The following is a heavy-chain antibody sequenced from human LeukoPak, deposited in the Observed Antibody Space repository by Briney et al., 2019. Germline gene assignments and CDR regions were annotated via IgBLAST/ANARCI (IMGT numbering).Heavy chain of an antibody. J-gene: IGHJ4*02. D-gene: IGHD6-19*01. CDR3: ARLGYSSGWSHFDY. CDR2: INHSGST. V-gene: IGHV4-38-2*02. Sequence: SETLSLTCSVSGYSISSGSYWGWIRQPPGKGLEWIGEINHSGSTNYNPSLKSRVTISVDTSKNQFSLKLSSVTAADTAVYYCARLGYSSGWSHFDYWGQGTLVTVSS. CDR1: GYSISSGSY.